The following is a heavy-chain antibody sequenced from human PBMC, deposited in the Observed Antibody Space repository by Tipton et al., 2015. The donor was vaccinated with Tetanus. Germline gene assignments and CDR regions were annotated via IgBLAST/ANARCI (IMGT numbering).Heavy chain of an antibody. V-gene: IGHV5-51*01. D-gene: IGHD2-15*01. Sequence: QLVQSGAEVKKPGESLKISCKGSGYSFTSYWIGWVRQMPGKGLEWMGIIYPGDSDTRYSTSFQGQVTISADKSISTAYLQWSSLKASDTAMYYCARRGGYCSGGSCPEYYYYGMDVWGQGTTVTVSS. CDR2: IYPGDSDT. J-gene: IGHJ6*02. CDR1: GYSFTSYW. CDR3: ARRGGYCSGGSCPEYYYYGMDV.